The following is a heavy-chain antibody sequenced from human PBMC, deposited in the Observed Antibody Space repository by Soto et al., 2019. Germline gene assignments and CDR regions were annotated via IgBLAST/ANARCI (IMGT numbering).Heavy chain of an antibody. Sequence: GGSLRLSCAASGFTFNNYGMNWVRQAPGKGLEWVSTISGSGDSTYYADSVKGRFTISRDNSKNTLYLQMNTLRAEDTALYYCAKRKINAGTNTAFDYWGQGTLVTVSS. J-gene: IGHJ4*02. CDR3: AKRKINAGTNTAFDY. D-gene: IGHD2-8*01. CDR2: ISGSGDST. CDR1: GFTFNNYG. V-gene: IGHV3-23*01.